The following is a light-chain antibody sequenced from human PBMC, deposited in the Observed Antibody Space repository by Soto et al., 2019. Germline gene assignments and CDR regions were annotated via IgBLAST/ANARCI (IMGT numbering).Light chain of an antibody. J-gene: IGLJ3*02. CDR2: EVN. CDR3: SSYTTSNTWV. CDR1: SSDIGTYNY. V-gene: IGLV2-14*01. Sequence: QSALTQPASVSASPGQSITISCTGTSSDIGTYNYVSWYQQHRGKAPKLMIFEVNNRPSWVSNRFSGSKSGNTASLTVSGLQAEDEADYYCSSYTTSNTWVFGGGTKLTVL.